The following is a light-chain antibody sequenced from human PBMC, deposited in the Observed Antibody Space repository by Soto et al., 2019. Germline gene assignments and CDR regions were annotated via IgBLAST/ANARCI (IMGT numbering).Light chain of an antibody. J-gene: IGKJ4*01. Sequence: IQLTQSPSSLSASVGDRVTITCRASQGISSYLGWYQQKPGKAPNLLIYKASSLESGVPSRFSGSGSGTEFTLTISSLQPEDFATYYCLQHNSYPLTFGGGTKV. V-gene: IGKV1-9*01. CDR3: LQHNSYPLT. CDR2: KAS. CDR1: QGISSY.